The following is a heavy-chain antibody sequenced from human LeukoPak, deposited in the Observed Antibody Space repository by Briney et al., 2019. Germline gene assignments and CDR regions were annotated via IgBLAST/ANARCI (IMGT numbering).Heavy chain of an antibody. CDR1: GFIFSSYA. CDR3: AKDLCYYDSSGYYYCAFDI. V-gene: IGHV3-23*01. Sequence: PGGSLRLSCAASGFIFSSYAMSWVRQAPGKGLEWLSAISGSGGSTYYADSVKGRFTISRDNSKNTLYLQMNSLRAEDTAVYYCAKDLCYYDSSGYYYCAFDIWGQGTMVTVSS. D-gene: IGHD3-22*01. CDR2: ISGSGGST. J-gene: IGHJ3*02.